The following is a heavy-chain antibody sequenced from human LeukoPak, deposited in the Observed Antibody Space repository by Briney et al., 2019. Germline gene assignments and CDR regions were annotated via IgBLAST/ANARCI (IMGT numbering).Heavy chain of an antibody. CDR3: AKDWGAWGYGYNFDY. Sequence: GGSLRLSCAASGFTFSTYGMHWVSQAPGKGLEWVAVISHDGSNKYHADAVKGRFTISRDNSKNTLYLQMNSLRIEDTAVYYCAKDWGAWGYGYNFDYWGQGTLVAVSS. V-gene: IGHV3-30*18. D-gene: IGHD5-18*01. CDR1: GFTFSTYG. CDR2: ISHDGSNK. J-gene: IGHJ4*02.